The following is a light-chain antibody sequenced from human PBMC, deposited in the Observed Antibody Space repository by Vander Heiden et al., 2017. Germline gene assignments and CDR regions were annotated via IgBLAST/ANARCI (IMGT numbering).Light chain of an antibody. Sequence: DIQMTQSPSSLSASAGDRVTITCRASQSITTYLNWYQQKPGKAPIILIFGASTLQSGVPSRFSGSASGTDFTLTITSLQPEDFATYYCQQTYSMPFTFGPGTKVDIE. CDR1: QSITTY. CDR2: GAS. CDR3: QQTYSMPFT. V-gene: IGKV1-39*01. J-gene: IGKJ3*01.